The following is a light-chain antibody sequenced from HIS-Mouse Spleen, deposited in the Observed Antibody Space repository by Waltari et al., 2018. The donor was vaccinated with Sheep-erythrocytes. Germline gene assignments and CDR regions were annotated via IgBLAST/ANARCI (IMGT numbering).Light chain of an antibody. J-gene: IGLJ3*02. CDR2: EVS. V-gene: IGLV2-14*01. CDR3: SSYTSSSTWV. CDR1: SSDVGGYNY. Sequence: GSPGQSITISCTGTSSDVGGYNYVSWYQQHPGKAPKLMIYEVSNRPSGGSNRFSGSKSGNTASLTISGLQAEDEADYYCSSYTSSSTWVFGGGTKLTVL.